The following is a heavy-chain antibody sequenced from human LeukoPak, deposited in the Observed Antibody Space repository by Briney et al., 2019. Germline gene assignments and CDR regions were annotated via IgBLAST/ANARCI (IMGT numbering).Heavy chain of an antibody. Sequence: GRSLRLSCAASGFTFSSYAMHWVRQAPGKGLEWVAVISYDGSNKYYADSVKGRFTISRDNSKNTLYLQMNSLRAEDTAVYYCARGDYCSSTSCYPAYYYYGMDVWGQGTTVTVSS. CDR2: ISYDGSNK. CDR1: GFTFSSYA. J-gene: IGHJ6*02. D-gene: IGHD2-2*01. V-gene: IGHV3-30-3*01. CDR3: ARGDYCSSTSCYPAYYYYGMDV.